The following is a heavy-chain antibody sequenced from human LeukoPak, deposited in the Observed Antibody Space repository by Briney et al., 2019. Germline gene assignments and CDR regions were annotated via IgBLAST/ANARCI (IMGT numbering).Heavy chain of an antibody. CDR2: IYYIGST. Sequence: SETLSLTCTVSGGSISSYYWSWIRQPPGKGLEWIGYIYYIGSTNYNPSLKSRVTISVDTSKNQFSLKLSSVTAADTAVYYCARVVAAASTYHFDYWGQGTLVTVSS. CDR3: ARVVAAASTYHFDY. CDR1: GGSISSYY. J-gene: IGHJ4*02. V-gene: IGHV4-59*08. D-gene: IGHD6-13*01.